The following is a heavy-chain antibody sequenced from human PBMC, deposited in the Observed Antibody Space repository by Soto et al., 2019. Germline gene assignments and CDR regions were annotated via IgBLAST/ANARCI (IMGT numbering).Heavy chain of an antibody. CDR1: GYTFSDYY. V-gene: IGHV1-2*02. CDR3: AKEGSDDYNWADY. D-gene: IGHD4-4*01. Sequence: QVQLVQSGAEVKKPGASVKVSCKASGYTFSDYYMHWVRQAPGQGLEWMGWINPSSGATKYAQKFQGRVTMTRDTSITTAYMELSRLRSDDTAVYYWAKEGSDDYNWADYWGQGTLVTVSS. CDR2: INPSSGAT. J-gene: IGHJ4*02.